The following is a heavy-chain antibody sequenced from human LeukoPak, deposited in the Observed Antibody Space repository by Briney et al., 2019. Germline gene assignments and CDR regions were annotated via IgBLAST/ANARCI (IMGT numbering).Heavy chain of an antibody. CDR3: ARDWSNYVLDY. CDR1: GFTFSSYA. CDR2: ISYDGSNK. D-gene: IGHD4-11*01. Sequence: GGFLRLSCAASGFTFSSYAMHWVRQAPGKGLEWVAVISYDGSNKYYADSVKGRFTISRDNSKNTLYLQMNSLRAEDTAVYYCARDWSNYVLDYWGQGTLVTVSS. V-gene: IGHV3-30-3*01. J-gene: IGHJ4*02.